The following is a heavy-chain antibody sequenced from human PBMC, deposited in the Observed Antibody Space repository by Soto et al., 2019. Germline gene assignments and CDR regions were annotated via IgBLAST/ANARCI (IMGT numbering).Heavy chain of an antibody. CDR2: TYYRSKWYN. CDR3: ARDWGGYSGYDYYYYYGMDV. Sequence: LSQTLSLTCAISGDSVSSNSAAWNWIRQSPSRGLEWLGRTYYRSKWYNDYAVSVKSRITINPDTSKNQFSLQLNSVTPEDTAVYYCARDWGGYSGYDYYYYYGMDVWGQGTTVTVSS. CDR1: GDSVSSNSAA. V-gene: IGHV6-1*01. J-gene: IGHJ6*02. D-gene: IGHD5-12*01.